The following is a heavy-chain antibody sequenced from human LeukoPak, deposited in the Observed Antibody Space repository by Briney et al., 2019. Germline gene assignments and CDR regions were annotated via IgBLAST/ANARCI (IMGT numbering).Heavy chain of an antibody. J-gene: IGHJ6*03. D-gene: IGHD3-3*01. V-gene: IGHV1-8*03. CDR3: ARQIAEYDFWSGYYTRYYYYYMDV. Sequence: ASVKVSCKASGYTFTSYDINWVRQATGQGLEWMGWMNPNSGNTGCAQKFQGRVTITRNTSISTAYMELSSLRSEDTAVYYCARQIAEYDFWSGYYTRYYYYYMDVWGKGTTVTVSS. CDR2: MNPNSGNT. CDR1: GYTFTSYD.